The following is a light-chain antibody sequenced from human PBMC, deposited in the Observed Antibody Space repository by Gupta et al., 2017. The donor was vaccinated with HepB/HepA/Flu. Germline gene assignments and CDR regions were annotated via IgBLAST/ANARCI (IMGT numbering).Light chain of an antibody. CDR1: QSVLYSSNNKNY. CDR2: WAS. Sequence: DLVMTQSPDSLAVSLGERATINCKSSQSVLYSSNNKNYLAWYQQKPGQPPKLLIYWASTRESGVPDRFSGSGSGTDFTLTISSLQAEDVAVYYCQQDDSTPCSFGQGTKLEIK. V-gene: IGKV4-1*01. J-gene: IGKJ2*04. CDR3: QQDDSTPCS.